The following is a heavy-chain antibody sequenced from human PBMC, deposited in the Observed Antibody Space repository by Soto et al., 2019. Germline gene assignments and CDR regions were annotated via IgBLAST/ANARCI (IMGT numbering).Heavy chain of an antibody. Sequence: GASVKVSCKVSGYTFSRHAMHWVRQAPGQSLEWVGWIDGGNGHTKYSQKFQGRVTITMDTSASTAHMELSSLRFEDTAVYYCARSGVPANIGYYFYYMDVWGKGTPVTVS. CDR2: IDGGNGHT. V-gene: IGHV1-3*01. D-gene: IGHD2-2*01. CDR3: ARSGVPANIGYYFYYMDV. CDR1: GYTFSRHA. J-gene: IGHJ6*03.